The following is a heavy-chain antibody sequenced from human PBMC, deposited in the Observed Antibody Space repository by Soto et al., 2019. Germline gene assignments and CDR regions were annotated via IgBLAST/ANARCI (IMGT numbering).Heavy chain of an antibody. CDR3: AKEGDHSSGWAHFDY. CDR1: GFTFSSYT. V-gene: IGHV3-23*01. CDR2: ISGSGGST. D-gene: IGHD6-19*01. J-gene: IGHJ4*02. Sequence: EVQLLESGGGLVQPGGSLRLSCAASGFTFSSYTMSWVRQAPAKGLERVSAISGSGGSTYYAASVKGRFTISRDNSKNMLYRQMSSLRADETAVYYCAKEGDHSSGWAHFDYWCQGTLVTVSS.